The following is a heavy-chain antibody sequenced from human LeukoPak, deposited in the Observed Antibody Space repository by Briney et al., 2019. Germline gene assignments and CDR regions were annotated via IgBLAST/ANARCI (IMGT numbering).Heavy chain of an antibody. CDR1: GGSISSYY. CDR2: IYYSGST. D-gene: IGHD4-17*01. V-gene: IGHV4-59*01. Sequence: SETLSLTCTVSGGSISSYYWSWIRRPPGKGLEWIGYIYYSGSTNYNPSLKSRVTISVDTSKNQFSLKLSSVTAADTAVYYCARAHGDSVWPYYYYYMDVWGKGTTATVSS. J-gene: IGHJ6*03. CDR3: ARAHGDSVWPYYYYYMDV.